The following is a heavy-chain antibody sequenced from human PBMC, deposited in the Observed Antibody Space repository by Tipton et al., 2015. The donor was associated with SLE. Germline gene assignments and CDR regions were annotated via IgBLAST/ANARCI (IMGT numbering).Heavy chain of an antibody. D-gene: IGHD3-10*01. V-gene: IGHV4-39*07. Sequence: TLSLTCSVSGASISSSNYYWVWIRQLPGKGLEWIGGIFYTGNTFYTPSLKSRVTISFDTSKNQFSLRLNSVTAADTAVYYCARPQARRGPFDSWGQGTLVTVSS. J-gene: IGHJ4*02. CDR2: IFYTGNT. CDR3: ARPQARRGPFDS. CDR1: GASISSSNYY.